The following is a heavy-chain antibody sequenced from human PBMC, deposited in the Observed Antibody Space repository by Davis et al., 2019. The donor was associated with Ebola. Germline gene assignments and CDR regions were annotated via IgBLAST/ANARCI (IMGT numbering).Heavy chain of an antibody. D-gene: IGHD1-14*01. Sequence: MPSETLSLTCTVSGGSVSSGSYYWSWIRQPPGKGLEWIGYIYYSGSTNYNPSLKSRVTISVDTSKNQFSLKLSSVTAADTAVYYCARPDGAGSDYWGQGTLVTVSS. V-gene: IGHV4-61*01. CDR2: IYYSGST. CDR1: GGSVSSGSYY. J-gene: IGHJ4*02. CDR3: ARPDGAGSDY.